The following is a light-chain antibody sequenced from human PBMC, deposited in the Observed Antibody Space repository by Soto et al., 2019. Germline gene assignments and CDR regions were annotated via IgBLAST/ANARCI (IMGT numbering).Light chain of an antibody. CDR3: QQYGRSPLLYT. J-gene: IGKJ2*01. CDR2: GAS. CDR1: QSVTSNF. Sequence: ENVLTQSPGTLSLSPGERATLSCRASQSVTSNFLAWYQQKPGQAPRLLIYGASTRAAGVPERFSGSGSGTDFPLTITRLEPEDFAVYYCQQYGRSPLLYTFGQGTKLGVK. V-gene: IGKV3-20*01.